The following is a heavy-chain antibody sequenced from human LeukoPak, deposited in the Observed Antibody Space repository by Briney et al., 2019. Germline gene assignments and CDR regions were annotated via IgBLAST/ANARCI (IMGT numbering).Heavy chain of an antibody. CDR2: ISSSSSYI. Sequence: TGGSLRLSCAASGFTFSSHSMNWVRQAPGRGLEWVSSISSSSSYIYYADSVKGRFTISRDNAKNSLDLQMNSLRAEDTAVYYCARECDIVVVVAATKAENAFDIWGQGTMVTVFS. CDR3: ARECDIVVVVAATKAENAFDI. V-gene: IGHV3-21*01. CDR1: GFTFSSHS. J-gene: IGHJ3*02. D-gene: IGHD2-15*01.